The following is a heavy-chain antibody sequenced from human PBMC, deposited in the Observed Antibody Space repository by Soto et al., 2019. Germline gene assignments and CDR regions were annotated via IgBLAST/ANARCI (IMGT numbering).Heavy chain of an antibody. Sequence: PSETLSLTCTVSGGSISSYYWSWIRQPPGKGLEWIGYIYYSGSTNYNPSLKSRVTISVDTSKNQFSLKLSSVTAADTAAYYCARENYYYYMDVWGKETTVTVSS. CDR1: GGSISSYY. CDR2: IYYSGST. CDR3: ARENYYYYMDV. J-gene: IGHJ6*03. V-gene: IGHV4-59*12.